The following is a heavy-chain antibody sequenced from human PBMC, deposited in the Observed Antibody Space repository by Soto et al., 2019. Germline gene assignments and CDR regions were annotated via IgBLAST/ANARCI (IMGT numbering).Heavy chain of an antibody. D-gene: IGHD3-10*01. J-gene: IGHJ4*02. CDR3: ARDQLVRGVIPLGFEY. Sequence: QVQLGRSGAEVKKPGSSVKVSCKASECTFSSYTISWVRQAPGQGLEWMGRIIPILGIANYAQKFQGRVTINADKSTSTAYMELSSLRSEDTAVYYCARDQLVRGVIPLGFEYWGQGTLVTVSS. CDR2: IIPILGIA. CDR1: ECTFSSYT. V-gene: IGHV1-69*08.